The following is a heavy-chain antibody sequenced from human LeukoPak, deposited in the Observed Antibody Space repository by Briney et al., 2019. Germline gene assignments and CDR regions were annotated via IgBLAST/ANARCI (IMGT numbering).Heavy chain of an antibody. CDR1: GSSISNYY. CDR2: IYSTGST. CDR3: ARHEGLARPFDY. J-gene: IGHJ4*02. Sequence: SETLSLTCSVSGSSISNYYWSWIWQSPGKGLESIGYIYSTGSTDYNPSLKSRVTISVETSKNQFSLRLSSVAAADTAVYFCARHEGLARPFDYGGQGTLVPVSA. D-gene: IGHD6-19*01. V-gene: IGHV4-59*08.